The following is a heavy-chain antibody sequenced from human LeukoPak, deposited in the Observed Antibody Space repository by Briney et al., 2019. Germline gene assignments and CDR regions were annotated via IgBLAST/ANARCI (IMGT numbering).Heavy chain of an antibody. Sequence: GGSLRLSCEASGFSFSAAWMTWVRQAPGKGLEWVATIKNDGSDKYYVDSVRGRFTLSRDNAKNLVYLQMNSLRVEDTAVYYCVNLGYSDGGQGTLVTVSS. CDR3: VNLGYSD. CDR1: GFSFSAAW. J-gene: IGHJ4*02. V-gene: IGHV3-7*01. D-gene: IGHD5-12*01. CDR2: IKNDGSDK.